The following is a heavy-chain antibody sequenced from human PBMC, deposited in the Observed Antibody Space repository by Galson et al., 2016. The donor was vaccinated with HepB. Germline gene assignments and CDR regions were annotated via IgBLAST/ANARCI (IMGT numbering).Heavy chain of an antibody. CDR2: IIPIFGTA. CDR3: ARALHYFDSSGYFAY. J-gene: IGHJ4*02. V-gene: IGHV1-69*13. CDR1: GGTFSSYA. D-gene: IGHD3-22*01. Sequence: SVKVSCKASGGTFSSYAFSWVRQAPGQGLEWMGGIIPIFGTANYAQKFQGRVTITADESTNTAYMELSSLRSEDTAVYYCARALHYFDSSGYFAYWGQGTVVTVSS.